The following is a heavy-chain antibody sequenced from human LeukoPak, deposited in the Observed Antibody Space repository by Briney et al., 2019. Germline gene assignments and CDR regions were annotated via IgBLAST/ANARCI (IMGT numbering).Heavy chain of an antibody. D-gene: IGHD3-9*01. CDR1: GFTLSIYA. J-gene: IGHJ6*02. V-gene: IGHV3-23*01. Sequence: PGGSLRLSCAASGFTLSIYAMGWVRQAPGKGLEWVSAISGSGGSTYYSDSVKGRFTISRDNSENTLYLQMNSLRAEDTAVYYCAKLDYDILTGYPIYYYYGMDVWGQGTTVTVSS. CDR2: ISGSGGST. CDR3: AKLDYDILTGYPIYYYYGMDV.